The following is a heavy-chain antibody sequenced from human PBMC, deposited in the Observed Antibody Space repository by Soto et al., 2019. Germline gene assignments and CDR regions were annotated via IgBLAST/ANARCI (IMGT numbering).Heavy chain of an antibody. J-gene: IGHJ4*02. D-gene: IGHD3-10*01. CDR1: GGTFSSYA. V-gene: IGHV1-69*01. Sequence: VSCKASGGTFSSYAISWVRQAPGQGLEWMGGIIPIFGTANYAQKFQGRVTITADESTSTAYMELSSLRSEDTAVYYCAREFGELATHYFDYWGQGTLVTVSS. CDR2: IIPIFGTA. CDR3: AREFGELATHYFDY.